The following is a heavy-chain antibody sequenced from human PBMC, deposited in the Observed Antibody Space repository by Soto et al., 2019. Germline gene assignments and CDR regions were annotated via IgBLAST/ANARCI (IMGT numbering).Heavy chain of an antibody. CDR3: ARDIIYAHASGWYGMDV. J-gene: IGHJ6*02. CDR2: IKQDGGEK. V-gene: IGHV3-7*01. D-gene: IGHD6-19*01. Sequence: GGSLRLSCAASGFTFSGYWMNWVRQAPGKGLEWVANIKQDGGEKYYVDSVKGRFTISRDNAKNSLYLQMNSLRAEDTAVYYCARDIIYAHASGWYGMDVWGQGTTVTVSS. CDR1: GFTFSGYW.